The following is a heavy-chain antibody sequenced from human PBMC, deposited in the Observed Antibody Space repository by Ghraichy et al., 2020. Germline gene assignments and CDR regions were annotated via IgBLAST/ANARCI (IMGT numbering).Heavy chain of an antibody. J-gene: IGHJ6*03. CDR3: AKLDYYSYYMDV. CDR1: GYTFTNYA. V-gene: IGHV1-18*01. D-gene: IGHD6-13*01. CDR2: VSGYNGNT. Sequence: ASVKGSCKTSGYTFTNYAISWVRQAPGQGLEWMGWVSGYNGNTHYAQRFYGRVTMTADTSTNTAYMELRSLRTDDTAVYYCAKLDYYSYYMDVWGKGTTVTVSS.